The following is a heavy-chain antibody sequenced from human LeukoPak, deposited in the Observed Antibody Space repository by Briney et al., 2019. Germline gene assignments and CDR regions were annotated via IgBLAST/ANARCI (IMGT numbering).Heavy chain of an antibody. Sequence: GASVKVSCKASGYTFTSYYMHWVRQAPGQGLEWMGIIIPSGGSTSHAQKFQGRVTMTRDTSTSTVYMELSSLRSEDTAVYYCARDYPLNRIAAAGTRGDYWGQGTLVTVSS. CDR1: GYTFTSYY. D-gene: IGHD6-13*01. CDR3: ARDYPLNRIAAAGTRGDY. J-gene: IGHJ4*02. CDR2: IIPSGGST. V-gene: IGHV1-46*01.